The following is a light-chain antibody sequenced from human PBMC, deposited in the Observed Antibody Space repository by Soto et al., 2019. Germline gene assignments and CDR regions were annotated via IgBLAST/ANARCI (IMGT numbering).Light chain of an antibody. Sequence: DIQMTQSPSSVSASIGERVTISCRASQSIYKWLVWYQQKPGKAPKLLIYAASSLQSGVPSRFSGSGYWTDFTLTISSLQPEDFATYYCQQADSFPLSFGGGTKVEI. CDR3: QQADSFPLS. J-gene: IGKJ4*01. CDR1: QSIYKW. CDR2: AAS. V-gene: IGKV1-12*01.